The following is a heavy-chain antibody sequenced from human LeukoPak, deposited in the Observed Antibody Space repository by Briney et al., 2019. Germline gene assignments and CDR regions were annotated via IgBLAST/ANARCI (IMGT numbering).Heavy chain of an antibody. V-gene: IGHV3-23*01. D-gene: IGHD6-6*01. CDR3: ARVYSSSSGKNAFDI. Sequence: PGGSLRLSCAASGFTFNNSAMSWVRQTPGKGLEWVSVISGSGGSTYYADSVKGRFTVSRDNSKNTLYLQMNSLRAEDTAVYYCARVYSSSSGKNAFDIWGQGTMVTVSS. CDR2: ISGSGGST. CDR1: GFTFNNSA. J-gene: IGHJ3*02.